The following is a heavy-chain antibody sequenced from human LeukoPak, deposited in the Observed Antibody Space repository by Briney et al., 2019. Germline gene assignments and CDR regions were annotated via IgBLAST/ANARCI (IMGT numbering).Heavy chain of an antibody. CDR1: GFTFSSFG. V-gene: IGHV3-30*03. D-gene: IGHD6-13*01. J-gene: IGHJ4*02. CDR3: ASDRAPYSNSWYYLDY. Sequence: GGSLRLSCAASGFTFSSFGMHWVRQAPGKGLEWVAVISHDGSNKYYADSVKGRLTISRDNSKNTLYLQLNSLTAEDTAVYYCASDRAPYSNSWYYLDYWGQGTLVTVSS. CDR2: ISHDGSNK.